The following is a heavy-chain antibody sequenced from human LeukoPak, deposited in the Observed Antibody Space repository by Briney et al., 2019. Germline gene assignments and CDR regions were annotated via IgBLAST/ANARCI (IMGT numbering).Heavy chain of an antibody. J-gene: IGHJ4*02. CDR2: INPNSGGT. CDR3: ARDLGDGYDEFYDY. Sequence: ASVKVSCKASGYTFTGYYMHWVRQAPGQGLEWMGWINPNSGGTNYAQKFQGRVTMTRDTSISTAYMELSRLRSDDTAVYYCARDLGDGYDEFYDYWGQGTLVTVSS. V-gene: IGHV1-2*02. CDR1: GYTFTGYY. D-gene: IGHD5-24*01.